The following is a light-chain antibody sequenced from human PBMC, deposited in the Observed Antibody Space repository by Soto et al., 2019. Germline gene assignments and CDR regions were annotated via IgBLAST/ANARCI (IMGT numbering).Light chain of an antibody. J-gene: IGKJ1*01. CDR2: DVS. CDR3: QQYNNNSPWS. V-gene: IGKV1-5*01. CDR1: HGVCNW. Sequence: DIQMTKSPSTLSASVGDRVTITWRASHGVCNWLAWYQQRPGEAPKRLIYDVSNLGNGVPSRCSGSGSGAEFTLTISSLQPEDFSTYYCQQYNNNSPWSFGHGTKVEIK.